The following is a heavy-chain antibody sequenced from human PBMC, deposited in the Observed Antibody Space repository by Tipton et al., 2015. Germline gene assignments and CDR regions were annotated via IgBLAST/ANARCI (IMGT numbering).Heavy chain of an antibody. CDR3: ARGLLLWIGMSAY. D-gene: IGHD3-10*01. CDR1: GYSITTGYY. Sequence: TLSLTCDVSGYSITTGYYSGWTRQPPGKRLEWLGSIFHRGDTNYNPSLKSRVTISLDTSKNQFSLKLNSVTAADTAVYYCARGLLLWIGMSAYWGPCALVAVSS. J-gene: IGHJ1*01. CDR2: IFHRGDT. V-gene: IGHV4-38-2*01.